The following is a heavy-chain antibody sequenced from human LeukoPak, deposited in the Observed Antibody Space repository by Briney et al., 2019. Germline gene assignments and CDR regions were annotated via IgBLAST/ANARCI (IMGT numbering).Heavy chain of an antibody. Sequence: PSETLSLTCTVSGGSISSYYWSWIRQPPGKGLEWIGYIYYSGSTNYNPSLKSRVAISVDTSKNQFSLKLSSVTAADTAVYYCARGGGGGRSPAPYWGQGTLVTVSS. V-gene: IGHV4-59*01. CDR2: IYYSGST. D-gene: IGHD3-16*01. CDR3: ARGGGGGRSPAPY. J-gene: IGHJ4*02. CDR1: GGSISSYY.